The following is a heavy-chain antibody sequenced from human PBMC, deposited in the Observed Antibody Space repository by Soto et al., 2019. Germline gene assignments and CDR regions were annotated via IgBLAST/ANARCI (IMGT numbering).Heavy chain of an antibody. Sequence: GGSLRLSCAASGFTFSSYAMHWARQAPGKGLEWVAVISYDGSNKYYADSVKGRFTISRDNSKNTLYLQMNSLRAEDTAVYYCARDRDTAMVDYWGQGTLVTVSS. CDR3: ARDRDTAMVDY. CDR2: ISYDGSNK. D-gene: IGHD5-18*01. CDR1: GFTFSSYA. V-gene: IGHV3-30-3*01. J-gene: IGHJ4*02.